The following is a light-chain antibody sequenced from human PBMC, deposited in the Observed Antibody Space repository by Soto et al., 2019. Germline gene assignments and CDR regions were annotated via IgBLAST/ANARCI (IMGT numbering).Light chain of an antibody. CDR3: ATWDDSLNGFYV. CDR2: RNN. CDR1: TSNIGSNT. J-gene: IGLJ1*01. Sequence: QLVLTQPPSASGTPGQRVTISASGSTSNIGSNTVSWYQQLPGTAPRLLIYRNNQRPSGVPDRFSGSKSGTSASLAISGLRSDDEADYFCATWDDSLNGFYVFGTGTKLTVL. V-gene: IGLV1-44*01.